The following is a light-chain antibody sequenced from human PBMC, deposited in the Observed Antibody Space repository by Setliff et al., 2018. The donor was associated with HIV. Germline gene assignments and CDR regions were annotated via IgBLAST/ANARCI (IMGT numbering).Light chain of an antibody. J-gene: IGLJ1*01. CDR3: QVWHSSSDHPYV. CDR2: YDS. Sequence: SYELTQPPSVSVAPGKTARITCGGNNIGSESVHWYQQKPGQAPVLVIYYDSDRPSGIPERFSGPKSGNTATLTISGVEAGDEADYYCQVWHSSSDHPYVFGTGTKVTVL. CDR1: NIGSES. V-gene: IGLV3-21*04.